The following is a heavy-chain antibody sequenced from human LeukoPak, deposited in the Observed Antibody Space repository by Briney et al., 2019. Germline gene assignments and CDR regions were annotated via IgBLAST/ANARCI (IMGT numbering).Heavy chain of an antibody. D-gene: IGHD6-6*01. J-gene: IGHJ4*02. V-gene: IGHV4-4*07. CDR3: AGVCPEQLAFDY. Sequence: PSETLSLTCTVSGPSSSSYYWRWVRQPAGKGLEWIGRIYTSGSNNYNPSLKSRVTMSVDKSKNQLSLKLSAVTAADQAVFYCAGVCPEQLAFDYWGEGTLVTVSP. CDR1: GPSSSSYY. CDR2: IYTSGSN.